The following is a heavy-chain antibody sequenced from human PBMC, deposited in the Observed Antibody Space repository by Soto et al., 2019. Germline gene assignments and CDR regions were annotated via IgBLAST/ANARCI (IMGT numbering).Heavy chain of an antibody. V-gene: IGHV4-59*01. CDR1: GGSITTYL. CDR3: ARDVAWSGYFEY. CDR2: IYYSGST. J-gene: IGHJ4*02. D-gene: IGHD3-3*01. Sequence: PSETLSLTCTGSGGSITTYLWSWTRHPPGKGLDWIGYIYYSGSTKYNPSLKSRVTISVDTSKSQFSLKLSSVTAADTAVYYCARDVAWSGYFEYWGQGTLVTVSS.